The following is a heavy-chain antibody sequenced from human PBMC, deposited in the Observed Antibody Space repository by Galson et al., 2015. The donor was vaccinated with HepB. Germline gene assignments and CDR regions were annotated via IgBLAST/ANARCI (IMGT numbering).Heavy chain of an antibody. D-gene: IGHD3-22*01. CDR3: AMAYYYDNSNYYAGMDV. J-gene: IGHJ6*02. Sequence: SLRLSCAASGFTFSSRGLSWVRQTPGKGLEWVASVSGDGNTRHYADSVRGRFTISRDNAKNSLYLQMNSLRDEDTAVYYCAMAYYYDNSNYYAGMDVWGQGTTVTVSS. V-gene: IGHV3-23*01. CDR2: VSGDGNTR. CDR1: GFTFSSRG.